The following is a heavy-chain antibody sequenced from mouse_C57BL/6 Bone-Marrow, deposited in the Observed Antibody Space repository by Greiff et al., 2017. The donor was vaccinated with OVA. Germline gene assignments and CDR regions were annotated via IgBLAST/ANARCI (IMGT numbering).Heavy chain of an antibody. CDR2: IDPENGDT. CDR1: GFNIKDDY. D-gene: IGHD3-1*01. CDR3: TPGGFDV. V-gene: IGHV14-4*01. Sequence: EVQRVESGAELVRPGASVKLSCTASGFNIKDDYMHWVKQRPEQGLEWIGWIDPENGDTEYASKFQGKATITADTSSNTAYLPLSSLTSEDTAVYYCTPGGFDVWGTGTTVTVSS. J-gene: IGHJ1*03.